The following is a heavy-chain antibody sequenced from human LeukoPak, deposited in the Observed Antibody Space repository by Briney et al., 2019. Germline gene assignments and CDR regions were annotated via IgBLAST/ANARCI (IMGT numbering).Heavy chain of an antibody. Sequence: GGSLRLSCVDSGFSVSSNYLSWVRQAPGKGLEWVSAISGSGGSTYYADSVKGRFTISRDNSKNTLYLQMNSLRAEDTAVYYCAKGDRYCSGGSCYSRYFDYWGQGTLVTVSS. D-gene: IGHD2-15*01. V-gene: IGHV3-23*01. CDR2: ISGSGGST. CDR1: GFSVSSNY. J-gene: IGHJ4*02. CDR3: AKGDRYCSGGSCYSRYFDY.